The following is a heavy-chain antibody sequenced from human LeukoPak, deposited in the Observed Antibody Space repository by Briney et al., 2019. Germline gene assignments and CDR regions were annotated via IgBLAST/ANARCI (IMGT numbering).Heavy chain of an antibody. CDR1: GFTSSSYT. D-gene: IGHD2-15*01. V-gene: IGHV3-23*01. J-gene: IGHJ4*02. CDR3: AKNVVVKRYIDF. Sequence: GGSLRLSCAASGFTSSSYTIHWVRQAPGKGLQWVAVISGGGRTTEYADFVKGRFTISRDNSKNTLSLQMNSLTVEDTAIYFCAKNVVVKRYIDFWGQGTLVTVSS. CDR2: ISGGGRTT.